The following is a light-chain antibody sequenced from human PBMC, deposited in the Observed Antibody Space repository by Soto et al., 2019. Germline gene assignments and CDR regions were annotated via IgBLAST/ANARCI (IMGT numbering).Light chain of an antibody. CDR3: QQYYRPWT. J-gene: IGKJ1*01. CDR1: QRVLYSSNNKNY. CDR2: WAS. V-gene: IGKV4-1*01. Sequence: DIVMTQSPDSLAVSLGERATINCKSSQRVLYSSNNKNYLAWYQQKPGQPPKLLIYWASTRESGVPDRFSGSGSGTDFTLTISSLQAEDVAVYYCQQYYRPWTFGQGNKVEIK.